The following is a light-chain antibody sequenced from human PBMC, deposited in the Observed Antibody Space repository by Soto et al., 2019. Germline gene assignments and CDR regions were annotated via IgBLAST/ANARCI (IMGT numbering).Light chain of an antibody. V-gene: IGKV3-15*01. CDR1: QSVSNN. Sequence: EIVMTQSPATLSVSPGERATLSCRASQSVSNNLAWYQQKPGQTPRLLIYGASTRATGIPARFSGSGSGTEFTLTISSLQSEDFAVYYCQQYDNWPPWTFGQGTKVEIK. CDR3: QQYDNWPPWT. J-gene: IGKJ1*01. CDR2: GAS.